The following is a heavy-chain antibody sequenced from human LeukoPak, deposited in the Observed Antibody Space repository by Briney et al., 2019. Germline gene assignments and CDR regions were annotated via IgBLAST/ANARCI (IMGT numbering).Heavy chain of an antibody. CDR2: LHADGSEK. CDR3: ARGGYSFDY. J-gene: IGHJ4*02. V-gene: IGHV3-7*01. Sequence: GGSLRLSCAAFGFSLSRYWMSWVRQAPGKGLEWVARLHADGSEKYYVDSVKGRFTISRDNAKNSLYLQMNSLRVEDTAVYYCARGGYSFDYLGQGTLVTVSS. CDR1: GFSLSRYW. D-gene: IGHD5-12*01.